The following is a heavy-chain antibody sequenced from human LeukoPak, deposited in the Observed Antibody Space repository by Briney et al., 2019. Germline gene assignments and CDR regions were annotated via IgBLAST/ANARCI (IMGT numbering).Heavy chain of an antibody. D-gene: IGHD3-10*01. V-gene: IGHV3-23*01. CDR3: ARDLRRGITMVPLWYFDY. CDR2: ISGSGGST. J-gene: IGHJ4*02. CDR1: GFTFSSYA. Sequence: PGGSLRLSCAASGFTFSSYAMSWVRQAPGKGLEWVSAISGSGGSTYYADSVKGRFTISRDNSKNTLYLQMNSLRAEDTAVYYCARDLRRGITMVPLWYFDYWGQGTLVTVSS.